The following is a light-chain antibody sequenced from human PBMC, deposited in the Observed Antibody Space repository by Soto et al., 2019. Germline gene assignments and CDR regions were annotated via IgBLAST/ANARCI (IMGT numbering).Light chain of an antibody. Sequence: DIQMTKSPSSLSASVGDRVTITCRASQSISSYLNWYQQKPGKAPKPLIYAASSLQSGVPSRFIGRGSGTDFTLTISSLHPEDFATYYCQKSYSTLWTFGQGTTVEIK. V-gene: IGKV1-39*01. CDR2: AAS. CDR1: QSISSY. CDR3: QKSYSTLWT. J-gene: IGKJ1*01.